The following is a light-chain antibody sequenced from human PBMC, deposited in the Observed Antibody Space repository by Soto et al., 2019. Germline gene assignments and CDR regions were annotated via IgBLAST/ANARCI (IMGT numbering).Light chain of an antibody. CDR1: SSNPGKNF. CDR2: DNN. J-gene: IGLJ2*01. V-gene: IGLV1-51*01. CDR3: ATWDSSLIAGV. Sequence: QSVLTQPPSVSAAPGQEVTISCSGSSSNPGKNFVSWYQHLPGTAPNLLMYDNNKRPSGMPDRFSGTKSGTSATLGITGLQQGDEAHDYCATWDSSLIAGVFGGGTKLTVL.